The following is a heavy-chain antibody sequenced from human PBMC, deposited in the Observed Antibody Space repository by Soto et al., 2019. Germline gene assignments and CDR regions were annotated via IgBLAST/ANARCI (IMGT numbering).Heavy chain of an antibody. CDR2: IYYSGST. D-gene: IGHD5-18*01. J-gene: IGHJ6*02. CDR3: ASLYSYGAYYYYGMDV. CDR1: GGSISSSSYY. V-gene: IGHV4-39*01. Sequence: SETLSLTCTVSGGSISSSSYYWGWIRQPPGKGLEWIGSIYYSGSTYYNPSLKSRVTISVDTSKHQFSLKLSSVTAAATAVYYCASLYSYGAYYYYGMDVWGQGTTVTVSS.